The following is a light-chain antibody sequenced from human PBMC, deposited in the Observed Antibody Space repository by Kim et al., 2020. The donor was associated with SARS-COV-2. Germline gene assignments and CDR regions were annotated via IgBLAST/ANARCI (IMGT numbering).Light chain of an antibody. CDR3: LAWDSTSYV. CDR2: QDN. Sequence: SYELTQPPSVSVSPGQTASITCSGDKLGDKSASWYQQRPGQYPVLVIYQDNKRPSGIPERFSGSNSGNRATLTISGTQAMDEAAYYCLAWDSTSYVFGTGTKVTVL. J-gene: IGLJ1*01. CDR1: KLGDKS. V-gene: IGLV3-1*01.